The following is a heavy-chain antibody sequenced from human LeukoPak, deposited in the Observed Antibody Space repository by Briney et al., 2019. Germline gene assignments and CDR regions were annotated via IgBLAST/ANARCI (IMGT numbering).Heavy chain of an antibody. CDR3: ARDGQYEGVGDY. V-gene: IGHV3-9*01. CDR2: ISWKSGNI. J-gene: IGHJ4*02. D-gene: IGHD1-26*01. Sequence: GGSLRLSCAASGFTFDDYAMHWVQQAPGKGLEWVLGISWKSGNIVYADSMKGRFTISRDNAKNSLYLQMNSLRAEDTAVYYCARDGQYEGVGDYWGQGTLVTVSS. CDR1: GFTFDDYA.